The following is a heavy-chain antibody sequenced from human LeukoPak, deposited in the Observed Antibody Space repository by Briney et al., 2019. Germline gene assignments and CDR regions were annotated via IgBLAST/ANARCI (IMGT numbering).Heavy chain of an antibody. CDR1: GGSFSGYY. Sequence: SETLSLTCAGYGGSFSGYYWSWIRQPPGKGLEWIGEINHSGSTNYNPSLKSRVTISVDTSKNQFSLKLSSVTAADTAVYYCARGNPPRGYSGYDSPKRKPRNHWSDPWGQGTLVTVSS. CDR2: INHSGST. CDR3: ARGNPPRGYSGYDSPKRKPRNHWSDP. V-gene: IGHV4-34*01. D-gene: IGHD5-12*01. J-gene: IGHJ5*02.